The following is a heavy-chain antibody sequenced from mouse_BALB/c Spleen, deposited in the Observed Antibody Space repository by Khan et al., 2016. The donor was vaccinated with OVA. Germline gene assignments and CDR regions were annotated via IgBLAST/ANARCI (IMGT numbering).Heavy chain of an antibody. J-gene: IGHJ3*01. V-gene: IGHV1S135*01. CDR3: TRQGYVAWFTY. CDR1: GYSFTSYY. Sequence: VQLKESGPELMKPAASVKLSCTASGYSFTSYYIHWVIQSHGKSLQWIGYIDPFSGDTTYTQKFKSRATLTVDKSSSTAYLHLNNLTSEDSAVYYCTRQGYVAWFTYWGQGTLVTVSA. D-gene: IGHD2-2*01. CDR2: IDPFSGDT.